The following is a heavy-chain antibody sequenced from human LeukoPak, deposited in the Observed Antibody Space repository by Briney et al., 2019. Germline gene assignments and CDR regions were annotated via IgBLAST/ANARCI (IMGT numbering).Heavy chain of an antibody. J-gene: IGHJ3*02. CDR3: ARDSTYYYDSSGFPPDI. Sequence: GGSLRLSCAASGFTFSNYWMTWVRQAPGKGLEWVANIKEDGNEKYYVDSVKGRFTISRDNAKNSLYLQMNSLRAEDTAVYYCARDSTYYYDSSGFPPDIWGQGTMVTVSS. CDR2: IKEDGNEK. V-gene: IGHV3-7*01. CDR1: GFTFSNYW. D-gene: IGHD3-22*01.